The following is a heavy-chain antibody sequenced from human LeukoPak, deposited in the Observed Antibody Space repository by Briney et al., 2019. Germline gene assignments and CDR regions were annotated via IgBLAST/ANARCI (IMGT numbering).Heavy chain of an antibody. CDR1: GYSFTSYW. J-gene: IGHJ4*02. V-gene: IGHV5-51*01. CDR2: IYPGDSDT. CDR3: ARLNAAAVEYYFDY. Sequence: LGESLKISCKGSGYSFTSYWIGWVRRMPGKGLEWMGIIYPGDSDTRYSPSFQGQVTISADKSISTAYLQWSSLKASDTAMYYCARLNAAAVEYYFDYWGQGTLVTVSS. D-gene: IGHD6-13*01.